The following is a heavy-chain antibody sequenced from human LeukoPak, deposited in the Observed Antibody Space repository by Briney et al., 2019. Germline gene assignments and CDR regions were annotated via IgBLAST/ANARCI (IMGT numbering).Heavy chain of an antibody. J-gene: IGHJ5*02. D-gene: IGHD4-17*01. V-gene: IGHV3-21*01. Sequence: GGSLRLSCAASGFTFSSYSMNWVRQAPGKGLEWVSSISTSSSYIYYADSVKGRFTSSRDNAKKSLYLQMNSLRAEDTAVYYCARDSATVTSTSSWFDPWGLGTLVTVSS. CDR1: GFTFSSYS. CDR2: ISTSSSYI. CDR3: ARDSATVTSTSSWFDP.